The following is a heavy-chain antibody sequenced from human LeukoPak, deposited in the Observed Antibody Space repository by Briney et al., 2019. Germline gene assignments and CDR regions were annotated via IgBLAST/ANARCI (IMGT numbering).Heavy chain of an antibody. J-gene: IGHJ6*03. Sequence: SETLSLTCTVSGYSISSGYYWGWIRQPPGKGLEWNGSIYHSGSTYYNPSLKSRVTISVDASKNQFSLKLSSVTAADTAVYYCARVGSGWYDYYYYYYMDVWGKGTTVTVSS. CDR3: ARVGSGWYDYYYYYYMDV. CDR1: GYSISSGYY. CDR2: IYHSGST. V-gene: IGHV4-38-2*02. D-gene: IGHD6-19*01.